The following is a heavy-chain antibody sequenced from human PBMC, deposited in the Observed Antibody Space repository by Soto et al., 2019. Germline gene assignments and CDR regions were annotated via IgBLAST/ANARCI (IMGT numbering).Heavy chain of an antibody. CDR2: ISSSSSTI. J-gene: IGHJ4*02. D-gene: IGHD3-22*01. V-gene: IGHV3-48*02. Sequence: EVQLVESGGGLVQPGGSLRLSCAASGFTFSSYSMNWVRQAPGKGLEWVSYISSSSSTINYADSVKGRFTISRDNAKNSLYLQMNSLRDEDTAVYYCARDFEMRGYYDSSGYTDYWGQGTLVTVSS. CDR3: ARDFEMRGYYDSSGYTDY. CDR1: GFTFSSYS.